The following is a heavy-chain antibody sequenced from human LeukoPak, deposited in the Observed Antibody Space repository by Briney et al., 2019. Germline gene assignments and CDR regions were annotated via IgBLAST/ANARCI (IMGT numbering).Heavy chain of an antibody. CDR1: GFTVSSNY. CDR2: IYSGGST. Sequence: PGGSLRLSCAASGFTVSSNYMRWVRQAPGKGLEWVSVIYSGGSTYYADSVKGRFTISRDNSKNTLYLQMNSLRAEDTAVYYCARYYYDSSGVKYYFDYWGQGTLVTVSS. D-gene: IGHD3-22*01. V-gene: IGHV3-53*01. CDR3: ARYYYDSSGVKYYFDY. J-gene: IGHJ4*02.